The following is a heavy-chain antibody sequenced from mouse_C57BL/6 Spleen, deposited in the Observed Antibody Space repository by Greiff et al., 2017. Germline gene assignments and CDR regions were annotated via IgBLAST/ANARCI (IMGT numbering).Heavy chain of an antibody. CDR3: ARIDSSGRFAY. V-gene: IGHV8-8*01. J-gene: IGHJ3*01. CDR1: GFSLSTFGMG. CDR2: ICWDDDK. D-gene: IGHD3-2*02. Sequence: QVTLKVSGPGILQPSQTLSLTCSFSGFSLSTFGMGVGWIRQPSGKGLEWLAHICWDDDKYYNPALKSRLTISKDTSKNQVFLKIANVDTADTATYYCARIDSSGRFAYWGQGTLVTVSA.